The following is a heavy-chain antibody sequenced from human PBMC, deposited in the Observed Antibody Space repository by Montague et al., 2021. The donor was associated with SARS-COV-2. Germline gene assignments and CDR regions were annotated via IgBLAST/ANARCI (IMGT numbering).Heavy chain of an antibody. D-gene: IGHD2-15*01. CDR2: INPSGSP. CDR3: ASYSVPRGESSLFRRKVPHYYFDS. CDR1: GGSFSGFS. Sequence: SETRSLTCAVSGGSFSGFSWNWIRQPPGKGLQWIGEINPSGSPNYTPSLKSRVTISADTSKNLFSLKLSSVTAADTGLYYCASYSVPRGESSLFRRKVPHYYFDSWGQGALVTVSS. V-gene: IGHV4-34*01. J-gene: IGHJ4*02.